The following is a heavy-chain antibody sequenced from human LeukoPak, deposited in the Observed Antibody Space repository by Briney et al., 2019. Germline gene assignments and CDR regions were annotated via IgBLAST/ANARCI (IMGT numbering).Heavy chain of an antibody. CDR1: GGSFSGYY. CDR2: INHSGST. D-gene: IGHD2-21*01. CDR3: ARHRRYSRVFDY. Sequence: SETLSLTCAVYGGSFSGYYWSWIRQPPGKGLEWIGEINHSGSTNYNPSLKSRVTISVDTSKNQFSLKLSSVTAADTAVYYCARHRRYSRVFDYWGRGTLVTVSS. V-gene: IGHV4-34*01. J-gene: IGHJ4*02.